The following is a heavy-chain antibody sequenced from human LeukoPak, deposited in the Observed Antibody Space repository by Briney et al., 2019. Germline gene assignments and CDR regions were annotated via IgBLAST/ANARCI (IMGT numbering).Heavy chain of an antibody. J-gene: IGHJ4*02. CDR1: GVSISSYY. CDR2: INHSGST. Sequence: SETLSLTCTVSGVSISSYYWSWIRQPPGKGLEWIGEINHSGSTNYNPSLKSRVTISVDTSKNQFSLKLSSVTAADTAVYYCARGPTIFGAASFDYWGQGTLVTVSS. CDR3: ARGPTIFGAASFDY. D-gene: IGHD3-3*01. V-gene: IGHV4-59*12.